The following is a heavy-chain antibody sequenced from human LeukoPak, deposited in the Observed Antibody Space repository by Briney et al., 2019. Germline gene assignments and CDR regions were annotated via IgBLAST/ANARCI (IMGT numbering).Heavy chain of an antibody. D-gene: IGHD3-22*01. CDR2: IYHSGST. CDR1: GGSISSYY. J-gene: IGHJ1*01. Sequence: ASETLSLTCTVSGGSISSYYWSWIRQPPGKGLEWIGYIYHSGSTKYNPSLKSRVTISVDTSKNQFSLKMSSVTAADTAVYYCARGSYDSSDFEYFHHWGQGTLVTVSS. V-gene: IGHV4-59*01. CDR3: ARGSYDSSDFEYFHH.